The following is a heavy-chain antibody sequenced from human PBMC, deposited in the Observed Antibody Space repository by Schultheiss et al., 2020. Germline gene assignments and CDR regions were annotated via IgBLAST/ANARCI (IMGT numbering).Heavy chain of an antibody. Sequence: GESLKISCKGSGYSFTSYWISWVRQMPGKGLEWMGIIYPGDSDTRYSPSFQGQVTISADKSISTAYLQWSSLKASDTAMYYCARAIAAAGNYYYYGMDVWGQGTTVTVSS. CDR1: GYSFTSYW. J-gene: IGHJ6*02. V-gene: IGHV5-51*01. CDR2: IYPGDSDT. CDR3: ARAIAAAGNYYYYGMDV. D-gene: IGHD6-13*01.